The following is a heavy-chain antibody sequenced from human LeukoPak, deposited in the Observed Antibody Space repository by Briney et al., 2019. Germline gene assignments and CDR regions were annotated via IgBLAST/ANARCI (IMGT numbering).Heavy chain of an antibody. Sequence: GGSLRLSCAASGFTFSSYGMHWDRQAPGKGLEWVAVISYDGSNKYFADSVKGRFTISRDNSKNTLYLQMNSLRAEDTAVYYCAKDFLGSSRAFDIWGQGTMVTVSS. J-gene: IGHJ3*02. V-gene: IGHV3-30*18. CDR2: ISYDGSNK. CDR3: AKDFLGSSRAFDI. CDR1: GFTFSSYG. D-gene: IGHD2-2*01.